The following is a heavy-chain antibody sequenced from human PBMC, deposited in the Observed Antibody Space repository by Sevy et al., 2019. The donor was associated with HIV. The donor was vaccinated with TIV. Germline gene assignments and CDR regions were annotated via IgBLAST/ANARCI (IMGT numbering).Heavy chain of an antibody. V-gene: IGHV4-59*01. Sequence: SETLSLTCTVSGGSISSYYWSWIRQPPGKGLEWIGYIYYSGSTNYNPSLKSRVTISVDTSKNQFSLKLSSVTAADTAMYYCARGSSGWGHFDYWGQGTLVTVSS. J-gene: IGHJ4*02. CDR2: IYYSGST. CDR3: ARGSSGWGHFDY. D-gene: IGHD6-19*01. CDR1: GGSISSYY.